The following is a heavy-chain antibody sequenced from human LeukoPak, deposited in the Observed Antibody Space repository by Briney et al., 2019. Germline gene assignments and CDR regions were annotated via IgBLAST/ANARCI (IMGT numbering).Heavy chain of an antibody. D-gene: IGHD5-18*01. Sequence: ASVKVSCKASGYTFTGYYIHWVRQAPGQGLEWMGCINPNTGDTNYAQKFQGRVTMTRDTSISTAYMELSRLTSDDTAVYYCARVKQLGYWGQGTLVTVSS. CDR1: GYTFTGYY. J-gene: IGHJ4*02. CDR3: ARVKQLGY. V-gene: IGHV1-2*02. CDR2: INPNTGDT.